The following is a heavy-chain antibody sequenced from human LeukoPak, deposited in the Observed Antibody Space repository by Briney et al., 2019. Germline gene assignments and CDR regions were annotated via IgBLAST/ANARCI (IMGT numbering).Heavy chain of an antibody. CDR3: ARGQLLSPFDY. V-gene: IGHV4-31*03. CDR2: IYYSGST. CDR1: GGPISSGGYY. Sequence: SQTLSLTCTVSGGPISSGGYYWSWIRQHPGKGLEWIGYIYYSGSTYYNPSLKSRVTISVDTSKNQFSLKLSSVTAADTAVYYCARGQLLSPFDYWGQGTLVTVSS. J-gene: IGHJ4*02. D-gene: IGHD5-18*01.